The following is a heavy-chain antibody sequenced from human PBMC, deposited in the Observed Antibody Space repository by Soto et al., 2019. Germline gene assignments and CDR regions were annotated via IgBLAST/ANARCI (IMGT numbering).Heavy chain of an antibody. CDR3: AKDRYTKAMAYFDY. V-gene: IGHV3-23*01. D-gene: IGHD5-18*01. J-gene: IGHJ4*02. CDR1: GVTFISYA. Sequence: EVQLLESGGGLVQPGGSLRLSCTASGVTFISYAMSWVRQAPGKVREWVSAISGSGGSTYYADSVKGRFTISRDNSKNTMYLQMNSLRAEDTAVDYCAKDRYTKAMAYFDYWGQGTLVTVSS. CDR2: ISGSGGST.